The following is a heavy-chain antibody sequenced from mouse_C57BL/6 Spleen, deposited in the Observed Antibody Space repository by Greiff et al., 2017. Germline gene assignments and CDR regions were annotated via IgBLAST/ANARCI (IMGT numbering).Heavy chain of an antibody. CDR1: GFTFSNYW. CDR2: IRLKSDNYAT. V-gene: IGHV6-3*01. D-gene: IGHD2-10*02. Sequence: EVKLVESGGGLVQPGGSMKLSCVASGFTFSNYWMNWVRQSPEKGLEWVAQIRLKSDNYATHYAESVKGRFTISRDDSKSSVYLQMNNLRAEDTGIYYCTGRGMRWYGNFDYWGQGTTLTVSS. CDR3: TGRGMRWYGNFDY. J-gene: IGHJ2*01.